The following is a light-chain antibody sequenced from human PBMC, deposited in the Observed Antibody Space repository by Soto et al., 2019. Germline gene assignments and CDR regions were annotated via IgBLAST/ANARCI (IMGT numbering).Light chain of an antibody. CDR2: GAS. V-gene: IGKV3-20*01. CDR1: QSFTTSQ. Sequence: EIVLTQSPGTRSLSPGERATLFCRASQSFTTSQLAWYQQRPGQAPRVLIFGASRRATGIPDRFSGSGSGTDFTLTISRLEPEDSAVYYCQQYASSPRTFGQGTKVDIK. J-gene: IGKJ1*01. CDR3: QQYASSPRT.